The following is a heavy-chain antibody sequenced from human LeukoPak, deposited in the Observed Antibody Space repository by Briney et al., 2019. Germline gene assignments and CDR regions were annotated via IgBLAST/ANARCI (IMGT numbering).Heavy chain of an antibody. D-gene: IGHD2/OR15-2a*01. V-gene: IGHV1-18*01. CDR3: ARDTTTFDP. CDR1: GYTFTSYG. Sequence: ASVKVSCKASGYTFTSYGISWVRQAPGQGLEWMGWISTHNGDTNYAQKFQGRVIMTTGTSMSTAYMEMRSLRSDDTAVYYCARDTTTFDPWGQGTLVTVSS. CDR2: ISTHNGDT. J-gene: IGHJ5*02.